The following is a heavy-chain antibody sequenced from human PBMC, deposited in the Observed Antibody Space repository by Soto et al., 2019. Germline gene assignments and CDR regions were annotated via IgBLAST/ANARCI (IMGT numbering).Heavy chain of an antibody. V-gene: IGHV5-51*01. J-gene: IGHJ6*02. D-gene: IGHD1-26*01. CDR1: GYSFTTYW. Sequence: PGESLKISCKGSGYSFTTYWVAWVRQMPGKGLEWMGIIYPGDSDTRYSPSFQGQVTISADKSISTAYLQWSSLKASDSAMYYCARRGIIWYNGYYYYAMDVWGQGSSVPVSS. CDR2: IYPGDSDT. CDR3: ARRGIIWYNGYYYYAMDV.